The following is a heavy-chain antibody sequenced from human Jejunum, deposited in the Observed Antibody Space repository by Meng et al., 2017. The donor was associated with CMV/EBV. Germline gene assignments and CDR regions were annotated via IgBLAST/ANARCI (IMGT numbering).Heavy chain of an antibody. CDR3: AKQVSDSSTYVY. D-gene: IGHD4-11*01. CDR2: LYSGGTT. J-gene: IGHJ4*02. Sequence: VRLVESGGGLVQPGQSLRLSCAASGFTVSSSYMSWVRQAPGKGLEWVSALYSGGTTYYADSVRGRFVISADNSKNTLYLQVDGLTGEDTAMYYCAKQVSDSSTYVYWGQGTLVTVSS. V-gene: IGHV3-66*04. CDR1: GFTVSSSY.